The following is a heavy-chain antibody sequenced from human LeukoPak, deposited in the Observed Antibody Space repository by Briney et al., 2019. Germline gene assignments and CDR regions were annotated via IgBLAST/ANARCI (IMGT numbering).Heavy chain of an antibody. V-gene: IGHV1-2*02. CDR2: INPNSGGT. CDR1: GYTFTGYY. Sequence: ASVKVSCKASGYTFTGYYMHWVRQAPGQGLGWMGWINPNSGGTNYAQKFQGRVTMTRDTSISTAYMELSSLRSEDTAVYYCATNYGSGSYSFDYWGQGTLVTVSS. D-gene: IGHD3-10*01. J-gene: IGHJ4*02. CDR3: ATNYGSGSYSFDY.